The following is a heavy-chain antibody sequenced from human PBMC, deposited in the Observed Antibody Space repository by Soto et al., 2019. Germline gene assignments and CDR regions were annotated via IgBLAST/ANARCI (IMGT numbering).Heavy chain of an antibody. D-gene: IGHD6-13*01. CDR2: ISGSGGST. CDR1: GFSFSSYA. J-gene: IGHJ4*02. CDR3: AKDLDLGSSSWFDY. Sequence: GGSLSLSCVASGFSFSSYAMSWVRQAPGKGLEWVSAISGSGGSTYYADSVKGRFTISRDNSKNTLYLQMNSLRAEDTAVYYCAKDLDLGSSSWFDYWGQGSLVTVSS. V-gene: IGHV3-23*01.